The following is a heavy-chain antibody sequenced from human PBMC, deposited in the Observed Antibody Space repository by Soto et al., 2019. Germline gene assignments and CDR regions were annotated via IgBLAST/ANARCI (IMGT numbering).Heavy chain of an antibody. D-gene: IGHD5-18*01. CDR3: ARDRGYSYGYYYYYGMDV. CDR2: IIPIFGTA. Sequence: GASVKVSCKASGCTLSSNAISWVRQATGQGLEWMGGIIPIFGTANYAQKFQGRVTITADESTSTAYMELSSLRSEDTAVYYCARDRGYSYGYYYYYGMDVWGQGTTVTVSS. V-gene: IGHV1-69*13. J-gene: IGHJ6*02. CDR1: GCTLSSNA.